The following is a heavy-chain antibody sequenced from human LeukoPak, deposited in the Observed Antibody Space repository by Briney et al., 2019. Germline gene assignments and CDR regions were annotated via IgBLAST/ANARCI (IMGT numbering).Heavy chain of an antibody. CDR1: GYTFTGYY. Sequence: ASVKVSCKASGYTFTGYYMHWVRQAPGQGLGWMGWINPNSGGTNYAQKFQGRVTMTRGTSISTAYMELSRLRSDDTAVYYCAREDAFWSGFVSFNWFDPWGQGTLVTVSS. V-gene: IGHV1-2*02. J-gene: IGHJ5*02. CDR2: INPNSGGT. CDR3: AREDAFWSGFVSFNWFDP. D-gene: IGHD3-3*01.